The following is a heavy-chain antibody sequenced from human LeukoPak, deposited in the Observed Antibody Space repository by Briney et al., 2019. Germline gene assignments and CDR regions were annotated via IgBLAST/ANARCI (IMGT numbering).Heavy chain of an antibody. V-gene: IGHV4-59*08. CDR2: VYYNGGT. D-gene: IGHD5-12*01. CDR1: GGSISSYY. Sequence: PSETLSLTCTVSGGSISSYYWSWIRQPPGKRLEWIGYVYYNGGTNYNPSFKSRVTISADTSKNQFSLKLISVTAADTAVYYCARSRLRLDYWGQGTLVTVSS. CDR3: ARSRLRLDY. J-gene: IGHJ4*02.